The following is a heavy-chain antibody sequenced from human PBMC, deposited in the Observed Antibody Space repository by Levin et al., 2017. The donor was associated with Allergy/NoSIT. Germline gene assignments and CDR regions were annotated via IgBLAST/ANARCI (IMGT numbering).Heavy chain of an antibody. CDR2: IYYSGGT. CDR3: AREGSSAFFNWFDP. D-gene: IGHD2-2*01. V-gene: IGHV4-59*01. Sequence: SQTLSLTCSVSGGSISTYYWSWIRQPPGKGLEWIGYIYYSGGTNYNPSLKSRVTMSVDTSKNQFSLKLRSVTAADTAVYYCAREGSSAFFNWFDPWGQGTLVTVSS. J-gene: IGHJ5*02. CDR1: GGSISTYY.